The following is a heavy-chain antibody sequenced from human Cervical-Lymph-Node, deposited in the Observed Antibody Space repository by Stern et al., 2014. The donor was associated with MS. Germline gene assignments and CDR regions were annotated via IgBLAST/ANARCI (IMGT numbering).Heavy chain of an antibody. CDR2: INPNGSVT. D-gene: IGHD3-16*01. J-gene: IGHJ4*02. CDR1: GYTFTNYY. CDR3: TRAVGGVGRE. Sequence: VQSGPEVKKPGASVMVSCKTSGYTFTNYYIHWVRQAPGQGLEWMGIINPNGSVTASAQKFQGRLTMTRDTSTTTVYMRLITLTSEDTAMYYCTRAVGGVGREWGQGTLVFVSS. V-gene: IGHV1-46*01.